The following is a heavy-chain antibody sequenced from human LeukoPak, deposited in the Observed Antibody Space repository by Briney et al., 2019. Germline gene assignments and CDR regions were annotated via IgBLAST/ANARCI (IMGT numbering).Heavy chain of an antibody. CDR1: GFTLSSYS. V-gene: IGHV3-48*01. CDR2: ISGSGTII. J-gene: IGHJ4*02. CDR3: ARGPLTGDERLDY. D-gene: IGHD3-9*01. Sequence: GGSLRLSCAASGFTLSSYSMNWVRQGPGKGLEWVSYISGSGTIIYYADSVKGRFSISRDKAKNSLYLHMNSLRPEDTAVYYCARGPLTGDERLDYWGQGTLVIASS.